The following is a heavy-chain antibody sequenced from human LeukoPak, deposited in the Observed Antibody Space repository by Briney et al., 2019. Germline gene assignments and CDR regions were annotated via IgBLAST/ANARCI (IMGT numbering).Heavy chain of an antibody. CDR2: IEPSDSYT. D-gene: IGHD3-10*01. CDR3: ARRYYASGSADH. CDR1: GYSFTSYW. Sequence: GESLKISCKGSGYSFTSYWISWVRQMPGKGLEWMGRIEPSDSYTNYSPSFQGHVTISVDKSISTAYLQWSSLKASDTAMYYCARRYYASGSADHWGQGTLVTVSS. V-gene: IGHV5-10-1*01. J-gene: IGHJ4*02.